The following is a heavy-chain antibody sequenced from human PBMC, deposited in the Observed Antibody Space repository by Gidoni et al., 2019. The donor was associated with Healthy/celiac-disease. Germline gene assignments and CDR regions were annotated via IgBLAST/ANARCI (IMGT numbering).Heavy chain of an antibody. J-gene: IGHJ4*02. CDR3: ARDPYSGYDHLYAPPDY. V-gene: IGHV3-7*03. D-gene: IGHD5-12*01. Sequence: EVQLVESGGGLVQPGGSLRLSRAASGFPFSRYWMSWVRQAPGKGLEWVANIKQDGSEKYYVDSVKGRFTISRDNAKNSLYLQMNSLRAEDTAVYYCARDPYSGYDHLYAPPDYWGQGTLVTVSS. CDR2: IKQDGSEK. CDR1: GFPFSRYW.